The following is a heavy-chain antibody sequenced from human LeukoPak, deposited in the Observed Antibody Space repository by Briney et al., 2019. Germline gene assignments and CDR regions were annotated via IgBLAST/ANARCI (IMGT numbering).Heavy chain of an antibody. CDR3: ARDVAAARRGTTYYYYGMDV. Sequence: GGSLRLSCAASGFTLSSYAMHWVRQAPGKGLEWVAVISYDGSNKYYADSVKGRFTISRDNSKNTLYLQMNSLRAEDTAVYYCARDVAAARRGTTYYYYGMDVWGQGTTVTVSS. J-gene: IGHJ6*02. D-gene: IGHD6-13*01. CDR1: GFTLSSYA. CDR2: ISYDGSNK. V-gene: IGHV3-30-3*01.